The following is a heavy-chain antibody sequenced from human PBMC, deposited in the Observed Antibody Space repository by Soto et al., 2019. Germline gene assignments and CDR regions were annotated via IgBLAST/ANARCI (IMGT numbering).Heavy chain of an antibody. CDR1: GYSIRSGFS. CDR3: ARVIYYDTTAYFEFYFDY. Sequence: LSLTCDVTGYSIRSGFSWVWIRQAPGMGLEWIASIYHSGNSRSSPSFKSRVTISADTSKNQISLRLKSVTAADTAVYYCARVIYYDTTAYFEFYFDYWGRGTPVTVSS. CDR2: IYHSGNS. J-gene: IGHJ4*02. V-gene: IGHV4-38-2*01. D-gene: IGHD3-22*01.